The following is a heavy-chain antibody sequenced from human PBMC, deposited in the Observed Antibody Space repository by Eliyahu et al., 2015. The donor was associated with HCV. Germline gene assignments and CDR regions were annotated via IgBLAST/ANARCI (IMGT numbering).Heavy chain of an antibody. D-gene: IGHD3-10*01. Sequence: QVTLRESSPALVKPTQTLTLTCTFSGFSLTTPGVXVNWXRXPPGGALXWLARIDWDDDKHYSTSLKTRVTISKDTSKNQVVLTMTNMDPLDTGTYYCARQAAPRIGFGGAHYFHGMDVWGQGTTVTVSS. J-gene: IGHJ6*02. CDR2: IDWDDDK. V-gene: IGHV2-70*15. CDR1: GFSLTTPGVX. CDR3: ARQAAPRIGFGGAHYFHGMDV.